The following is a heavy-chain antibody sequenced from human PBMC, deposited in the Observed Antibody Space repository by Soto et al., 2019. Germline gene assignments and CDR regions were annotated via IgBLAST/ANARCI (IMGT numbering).Heavy chain of an antibody. D-gene: IGHD5-18*01. V-gene: IGHV3-11*01. CDR2: IISSGSTI. J-gene: IGHJ6*02. CDR1: GXTFSDYE. CDR3: ARGLVDKAMALIYRGYYYYYGMDV. Sequence: GSLRLSCAASGXTFSDYEMSWIRQAPGKGLEWVSYIISSGSTIYYADSVKGLFTISRDNAKNSLYLQMNSLRAEDTAVYYCARGLVDKAMALIYRGYYYYYGMDVWGQGTTVTVSS.